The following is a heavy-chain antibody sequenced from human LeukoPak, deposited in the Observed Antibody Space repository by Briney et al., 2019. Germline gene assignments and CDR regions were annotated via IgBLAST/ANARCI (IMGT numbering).Heavy chain of an antibody. V-gene: IGHV1-2*02. CDR3: ARALYDYEDAFDI. CDR2: INHNSGGT. CDR1: GYTFTGYY. D-gene: IGHD4-17*01. Sequence: ASVKVSCKASGYTFTGYYMHWVRPAPGQGLEWMGWINHNSGGTNYAQKFQGRVTMTRNTSNSTAYMELRRLRSDDTAVYYCARALYDYEDAFDIWGQGTMVTVSS. J-gene: IGHJ3*02.